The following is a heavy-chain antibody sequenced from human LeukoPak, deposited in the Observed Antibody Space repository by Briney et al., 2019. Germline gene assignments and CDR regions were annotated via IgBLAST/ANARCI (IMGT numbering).Heavy chain of an antibody. CDR2: MNPNSGNT. CDR1: GGTFSSYA. Sequence: ASVKVSCKASGGTFSSYAINWVRQATGQGLEWMGWMNPNSGNTGYAQKFQGRVTITRNTSISTAYMELSSLRSEDTAVYYCARGPYYYGSGSYYNVYYYMDVWGKGTTVTVSS. D-gene: IGHD3-10*01. V-gene: IGHV1-8*03. CDR3: ARGPYYYGSGSYYNVYYYMDV. J-gene: IGHJ6*03.